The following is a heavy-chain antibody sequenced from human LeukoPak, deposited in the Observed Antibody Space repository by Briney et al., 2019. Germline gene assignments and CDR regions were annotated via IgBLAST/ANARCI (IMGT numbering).Heavy chain of an antibody. J-gene: IGHJ3*02. V-gene: IGHV1-2*06. D-gene: IGHD2-8*01. CDR3: ARDRGVPGPGNALDI. CDR2: VKPKSGDS. Sequence: ASVKVSCKASGYTFTNYHMHWVRQAPGQGLEWLGLVKPKSGDSDFVQKFRGRVTVTTDVSTATIHMELSNLRSDDTAVYYCARDRGVPGPGNALDIWGQGTMVTVSS. CDR1: GYTFTNYH.